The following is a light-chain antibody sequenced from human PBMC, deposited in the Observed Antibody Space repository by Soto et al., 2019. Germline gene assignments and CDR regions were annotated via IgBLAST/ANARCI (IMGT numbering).Light chain of an antibody. CDR2: AAS. CDR3: HQSYGTPRT. Sequence: DIQMTQSPSSLSASVGDRVTITCLARQSISSYLNWYQQKPGKAPKLLNYAASSLQSGVPSRFSGSGSGTDFTLAIRSLQPEDFATYYCHQSYGTPRTFGQGTKVEIK. CDR1: QSISSY. V-gene: IGKV1-39*01. J-gene: IGKJ1*01.